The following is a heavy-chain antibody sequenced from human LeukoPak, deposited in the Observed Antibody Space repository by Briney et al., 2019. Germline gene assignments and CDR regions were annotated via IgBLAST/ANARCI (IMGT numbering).Heavy chain of an antibody. CDR1: GYTLTELS. CDR2: MNPNSGNT. Sequence: ASVKVSCKVSGYTLTELSMHWVRQATGQGLEWMGWMNPNSGNTGYAQKFQGRVTMTRNTSISTAYMELSSLRSEDTAVYYCASSPSRSWYTGSLDYWGQGTLVTVAS. V-gene: IGHV1-8*01. D-gene: IGHD6-13*01. CDR3: ASSPSRSWYTGSLDY. J-gene: IGHJ4*02.